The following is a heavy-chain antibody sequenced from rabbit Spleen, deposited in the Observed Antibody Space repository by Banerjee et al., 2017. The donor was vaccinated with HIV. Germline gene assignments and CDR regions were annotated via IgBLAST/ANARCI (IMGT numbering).Heavy chain of an antibody. J-gene: IGHJ3*01. CDR3: ARDFNSGWDL. CDR1: GIDLISIA. Sequence: QEQLKETGGGLVQPGGSLTLSCKASGIDLISIAMSWVRQAPGKGMEWIGSIDPVFGITNYASWVNGRFTISRDNAQNTVDLQMNSLTAADTAAYFCARDFNSGWDLWGQGTLVTVS. D-gene: IGHD4-1*01. CDR2: IDPVFGIT. V-gene: IGHV1S47*01.